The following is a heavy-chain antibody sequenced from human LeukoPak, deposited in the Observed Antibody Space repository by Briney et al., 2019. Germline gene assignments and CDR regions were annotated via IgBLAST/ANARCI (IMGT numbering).Heavy chain of an antibody. Sequence: SSETVSLTCTVSGGSISSYYWSWIRQPPGKGLEWIGYIYYSGSTNYNPSLKSRVTISVDTSKNQFSLKLSSVTAADTAVYYCARGAYSSSVWGQGTLVTVSS. D-gene: IGHD6-13*01. CDR1: GGSISSYY. J-gene: IGHJ4*02. CDR3: ARGAYSSSV. V-gene: IGHV4-59*01. CDR2: IYYSGST.